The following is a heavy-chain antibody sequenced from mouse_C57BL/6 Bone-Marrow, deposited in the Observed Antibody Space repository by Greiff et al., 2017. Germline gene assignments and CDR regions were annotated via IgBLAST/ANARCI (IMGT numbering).Heavy chain of an antibody. CDR2: ISSGSSTI. V-gene: IGHV5-17*01. J-gene: IGHJ4*01. CDR1: GFTFSDYG. Sequence: EVKLMESGGGLVKPGGSLKLSCAASGFTFSDYGMHWVRQAPEKGLEWVAYISSGSSTIYYAVTVKGRFTISRDNAKNTLFLQMTSLRSEDTAMYYCARPYYYAMDYWGQGTSVTVSS. CDR3: ARPYYYAMDY.